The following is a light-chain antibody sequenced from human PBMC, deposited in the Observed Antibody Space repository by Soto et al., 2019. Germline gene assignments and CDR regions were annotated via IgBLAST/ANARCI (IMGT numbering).Light chain of an antibody. V-gene: IGLV2-14*03. Sequence: QSALTQPASVSGSPGQSITISCTGTSSDIGNYNYVSWYQQHPGKAPKLMIYDVSNRPSGISNRFSGSKSDNTASLTISGLQAEDEADYYCNSYTTSSTLVFGGGTKLTVL. CDR2: DVS. CDR3: NSYTTSSTLV. J-gene: IGLJ2*01. CDR1: SSDIGNYNY.